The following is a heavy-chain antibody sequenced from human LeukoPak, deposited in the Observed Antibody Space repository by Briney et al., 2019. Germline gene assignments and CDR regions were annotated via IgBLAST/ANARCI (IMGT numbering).Heavy chain of an antibody. CDR3: ANTDYYDTSALDY. J-gene: IGHJ4*02. Sequence: SGGSLRLSCAASGFTFSSYAVSWVRQAPGKGLEWVSAIRRTGGSTYYVDSVKGRFTISRDNSKNTLYLQMNSLRAEDTAVYYCANTDYYDTSALDYWGQGTLVTVSS. CDR2: IRRTGGST. D-gene: IGHD3-22*01. CDR1: GFTFSSYA. V-gene: IGHV3-23*01.